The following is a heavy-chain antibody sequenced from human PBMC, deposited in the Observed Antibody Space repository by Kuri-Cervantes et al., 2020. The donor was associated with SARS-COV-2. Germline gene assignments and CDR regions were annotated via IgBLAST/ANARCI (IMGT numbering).Heavy chain of an antibody. D-gene: IGHD3-16*01. CDR3: ARDRGGHMDV. CDR1: GGSLSSGDYY. Sequence: GSLRLSCTVSGGSLSSGDYYWTWVRQPPGKGLEYIAYIYTSGSTNYNPSFKSRATISADTSKNQFSLKLSSVTAADTAVYYCARDRGGHMDVWGKGTTVTVSS. CDR2: IYTSGST. V-gene: IGHV4-61*08. J-gene: IGHJ6*03.